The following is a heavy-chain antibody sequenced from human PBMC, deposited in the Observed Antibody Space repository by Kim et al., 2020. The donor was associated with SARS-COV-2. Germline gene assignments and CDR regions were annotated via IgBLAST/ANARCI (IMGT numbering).Heavy chain of an antibody. Sequence: GGSLRLSCAASGFTFDDYAMHWVRQAPGKGPEWVSGITWNSDNIHYADSVKGRFTISRDNAKKSLYLQMNSLRAEDTALYYCAKVMSSGLEWLPFDPWGQGTLVTVSS. J-gene: IGHJ5*02. CDR1: GFTFDDYA. CDR2: ITWNSDNI. V-gene: IGHV3-9*01. D-gene: IGHD3-3*01. CDR3: AKVMSSGLEWLPFDP.